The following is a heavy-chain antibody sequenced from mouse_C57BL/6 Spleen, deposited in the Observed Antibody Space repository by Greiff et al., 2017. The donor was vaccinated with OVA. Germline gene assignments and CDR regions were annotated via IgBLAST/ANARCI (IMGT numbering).Heavy chain of an antibody. CDR1: GYAFSSSW. Sequence: VKPQESGPELVKPGASVKISCKASGYAFSSSWMNWVKQRPGKGLEWIGRIYPGDGDTNYNGKFKGKATLTADKSSSTAYMQLSSLTSEDSAVYFCAREKAAYYGNWGYFDYWGQGTTLTVSS. J-gene: IGHJ2*01. D-gene: IGHD2-10*01. V-gene: IGHV1-82*01. CDR3: AREKAAYYGNWGYFDY. CDR2: IYPGDGDT.